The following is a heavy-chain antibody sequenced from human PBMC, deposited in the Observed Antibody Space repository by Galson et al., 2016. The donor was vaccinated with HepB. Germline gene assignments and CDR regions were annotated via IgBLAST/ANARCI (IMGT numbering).Heavy chain of an antibody. CDR3: ARDTTMVRGVGYYDI. V-gene: IGHV1-18*04. CDR2: ISAYNGHT. CDR1: GYSFSTYG. D-gene: IGHD3-10*01. Sequence: SVKVSCKASGYSFSTYGISWVRQAPGQGLEWMAWISAYNGHTNFAQKVQGRVTLTTDTSTNTAYMELRSLRSDGTAVYYCARDTTMVRGVGYYDIWGQGTLVTVSS. J-gene: IGHJ3*02.